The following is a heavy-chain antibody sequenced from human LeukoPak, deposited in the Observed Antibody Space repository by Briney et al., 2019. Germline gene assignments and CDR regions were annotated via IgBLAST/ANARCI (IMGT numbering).Heavy chain of an antibody. Sequence: SETLSLTCAVSGGSISSGDYYWSWIRQPPGKGLEWIGYIYYSGSTYYNPSLKSRVTISVDTSKNQFSLKLSSVTAADTAVYYCARGRVSMWGPHFDYWGQGTLVTVSS. CDR1: GGSISSGDYY. V-gene: IGHV4-30-4*08. CDR2: IYYSGST. CDR3: ARGRVSMWGPHFDY. D-gene: IGHD3-10*02. J-gene: IGHJ4*02.